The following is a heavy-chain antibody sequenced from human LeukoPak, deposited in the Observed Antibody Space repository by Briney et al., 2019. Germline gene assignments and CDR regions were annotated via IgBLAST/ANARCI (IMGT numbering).Heavy chain of an antibody. Sequence: GGSLRLSCAASGFTFSSYGMHWVRQAPGKGLEWVSGISWNSGSIGYADSVKGRFTISRDNAKNSLYLQMNSLRAEDTALYYCAKDMVRGVTLPDVWGQGTTVTVSS. CDR1: GFTFSSYG. D-gene: IGHD3-10*01. CDR2: ISWNSGSI. V-gene: IGHV3-9*01. CDR3: AKDMVRGVTLPDV. J-gene: IGHJ6*02.